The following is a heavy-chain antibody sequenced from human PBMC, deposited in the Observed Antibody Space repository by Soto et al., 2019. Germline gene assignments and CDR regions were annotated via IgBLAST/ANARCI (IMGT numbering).Heavy chain of an antibody. CDR1: GYTFTGYY. D-gene: IGHD2-15*01. V-gene: IGHV1-2*04. J-gene: IGHJ4*02. CDR3: ARVDHCSGGSCHLFDY. CDR2: INPNSGGT. Sequence: ASVKVSCKASGYTFTGYYMHWVRQAPGQGLEWMGWINPNSGGTNYAQKFQGWVTMTRDTSISTAYMELSRLRSDDTAVYYCARVDHCSGGSCHLFDYWGQGTLVTVSS.